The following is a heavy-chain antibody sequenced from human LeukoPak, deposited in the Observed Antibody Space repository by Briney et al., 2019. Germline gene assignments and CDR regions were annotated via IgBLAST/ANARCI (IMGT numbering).Heavy chain of an antibody. CDR2: INPNSGGT. CDR1: GYTFTGYY. V-gene: IGHV1-2*02. Sequence: ASVKVSCKASGYTFTGYYMHWVRQAPGQGLEWMGWINPNSGGTNYAQKFQGRVTMTRDTSISTAYMELSRLRSDDTAVYYCASRAARATIFGVVDYWGQGTLVTVSS. CDR3: ASRAARATIFGVVDY. D-gene: IGHD3-3*01. J-gene: IGHJ4*02.